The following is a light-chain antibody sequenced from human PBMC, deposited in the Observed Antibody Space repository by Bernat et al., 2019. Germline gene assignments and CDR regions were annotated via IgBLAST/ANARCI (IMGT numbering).Light chain of an antibody. CDR3: QQRSKWPIT. V-gene: IGKV3-11*01. CDR2: AAS. Sequence: EIVLTQSPATLSLSPGERATLSCRASQSVYTYLAWYQQKPGQAPRLLIYAASYRATGIPARFSGSGSGTDFTLTISRPEPEDFALYYCQQRSKWPITFGQGTRLEIK. CDR1: QSVYTY. J-gene: IGKJ5*01.